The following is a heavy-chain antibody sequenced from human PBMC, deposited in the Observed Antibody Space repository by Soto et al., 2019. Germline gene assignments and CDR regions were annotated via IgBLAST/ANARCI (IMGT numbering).Heavy chain of an antibody. CDR3: AKDSSSGSLGDY. CDR2: ISYDGSNK. CDR1: GFTFSSYG. D-gene: IGHD6-19*01. J-gene: IGHJ4*02. Sequence: QVQLVESGGGVVQPGRSLRLSCAASGFTFSSYGMHWVRQAPGKGLEWVAVISYDGSNKYYADSVKGRFTISRDNSKNTLYLQMNSLRAEDTAVYYCAKDSSSGSLGDYWGQGTLVTVSS. V-gene: IGHV3-30*18.